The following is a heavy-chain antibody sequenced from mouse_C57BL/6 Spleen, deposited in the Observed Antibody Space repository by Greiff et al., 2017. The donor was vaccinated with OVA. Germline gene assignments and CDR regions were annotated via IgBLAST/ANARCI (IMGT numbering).Heavy chain of an antibody. CDR1: GFTFSSYT. J-gene: IGHJ2*01. CDR3: ARHDGYYVY. Sequence: DVMLVESGGGLVKPGGSLKLSCAASGFTFSSYTMSWVRQTPEKRLEWVATISGGGGNTYYPDSVKGRVTISRDNAKNTLYLQMSSLGSEDTALYYCARHDGYYVYWGKGTTLTVSS. V-gene: IGHV5-9*01. D-gene: IGHD2-3*01. CDR2: ISGGGGNT.